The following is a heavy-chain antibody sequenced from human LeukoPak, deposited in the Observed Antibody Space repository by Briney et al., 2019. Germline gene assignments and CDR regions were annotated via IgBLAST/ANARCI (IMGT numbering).Heavy chain of an antibody. CDR1: GFTFSTYA. D-gene: IGHD2-2*01. CDR2: ISGSGGST. V-gene: IGHV3-23*01. Sequence: GGSLRLSCAASGFTFSTYAMTWVRQAPGKGLEWVSGISGSGGSTYYADAVKGRFTISRDNSKKTLYLQMNSLTAEDTAVYYFAKNSCNCWNCYEDYWGQGTLVTVSS. J-gene: IGHJ4*02. CDR3: AKNSCNCWNCYEDY.